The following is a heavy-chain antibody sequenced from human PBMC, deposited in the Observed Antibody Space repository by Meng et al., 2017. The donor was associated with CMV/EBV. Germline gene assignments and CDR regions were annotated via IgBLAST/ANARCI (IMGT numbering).Heavy chain of an antibody. J-gene: IGHJ5*02. D-gene: IGHD3-3*01. CDR2: INSDGSST. CDR3: ARAHDFWSGYYS. CDR1: GFTFSSYW. V-gene: IGHV3-74*01. Sequence: GGSLRLSCAASGFTFSSYWMHWVRQAPGEGLVWVSRINSDGSSTSYADSVKGRFTISRDNAKNTLYLQMNSLRAEDTAVYYCARAHDFWSGYYSWGQGTLVTVSS.